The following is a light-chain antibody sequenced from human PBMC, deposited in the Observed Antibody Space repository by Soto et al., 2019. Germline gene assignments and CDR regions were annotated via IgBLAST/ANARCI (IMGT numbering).Light chain of an antibody. Sequence: QSFLTQPRSVSGSPGQSVTISCTGTSSDVGGYNYVSWYQQHPGKAPKLMIYDVSKRPSGVPDRFSGSKSGNTASLTISGLQAEDEADYYCCSYAGSYTFYVFGTGTKVTVL. CDR1: SSDVGGYNY. J-gene: IGLJ1*01. CDR2: DVS. V-gene: IGLV2-11*01. CDR3: CSYAGSYTFYV.